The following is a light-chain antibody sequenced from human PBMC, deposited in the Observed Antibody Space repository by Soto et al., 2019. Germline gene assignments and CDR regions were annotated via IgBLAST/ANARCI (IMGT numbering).Light chain of an antibody. CDR1: SSDVGGYNL. Sequence: QSALTQPASVSGSPGQSITISCTGSSSDVGGYNLVSWYQQHPGKAPKLMIYEVSNRPSGVSNRFSGSKSGNTASLTISGLQAEDEADYHCSSYTSSSTLVFGGGTQLTVL. J-gene: IGLJ2*01. CDR3: SSYTSSSTLV. CDR2: EVS. V-gene: IGLV2-14*01.